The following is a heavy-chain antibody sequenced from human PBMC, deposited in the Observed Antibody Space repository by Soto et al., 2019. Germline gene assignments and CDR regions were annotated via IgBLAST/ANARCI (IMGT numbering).Heavy chain of an antibody. Sequence: EVQLLESGGGLVQPGGSLRLSFAASGFTFSDYAMSWVRQAPGRGLEWVSAISNSRSKTYYADSVRGRFTISRDNSKSTLYLQMNSLRGEDTALYYCAKGRQWELPIDYWGQGILVTVSS. CDR1: GFTFSDYA. D-gene: IGHD1-26*01. V-gene: IGHV3-23*01. CDR2: ISNSRSKT. CDR3: AKGRQWELPIDY. J-gene: IGHJ4*02.